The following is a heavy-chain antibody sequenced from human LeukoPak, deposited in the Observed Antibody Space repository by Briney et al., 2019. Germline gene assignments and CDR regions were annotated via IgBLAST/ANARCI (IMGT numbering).Heavy chain of an antibody. CDR3: ARVYGLRFDY. V-gene: IGHV4-30-2*01. J-gene: IGHJ4*02. CDR1: GGSISSGGDS. CDR2: IYHSGST. D-gene: IGHD4-17*01. Sequence: SQTLSLTCAVSGGSISSGGDSWSWLRQPPGKGLEWIGYIYHSGSTYYNPSLKSRVTISVDRSKNQFSLKLSSVTAADTAVYYCARVYGLRFDYWGQGTLVTVSS.